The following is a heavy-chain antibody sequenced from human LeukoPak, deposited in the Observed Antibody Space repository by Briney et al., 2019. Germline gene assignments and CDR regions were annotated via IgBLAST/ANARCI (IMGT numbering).Heavy chain of an antibody. CDR1: GFTFSSYG. Sequence: RSGGSLRLSCAASGFTFSSYGMHWVRQAPGKGLEWVAVISYDGSNKYYADSVKGRFTISRDNSKNTLYLQMNSLRAGDTAVYYCARMGSSSSYAYYGMDVWGQGTTVTVSS. CDR3: ARMGSSSSYAYYGMDV. V-gene: IGHV3-30*03. CDR2: ISYDGSNK. J-gene: IGHJ6*02. D-gene: IGHD6-6*01.